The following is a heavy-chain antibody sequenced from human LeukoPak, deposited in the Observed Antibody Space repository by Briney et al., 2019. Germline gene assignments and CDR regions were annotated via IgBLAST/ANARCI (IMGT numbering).Heavy chain of an antibody. CDR3: AGGYCSGGCYPEGNYLGP. CDR1: GASIRSYY. CDR2: IYDSGST. D-gene: IGHD2-15*01. J-gene: IGHJ5*02. Sequence: SETLSLTCSVSGASIRSYYWSWIRQPPGKGLEWIGYIYDSGSTNYNPSLKSRVTISVDTSKNQTSLKMSSVTAADTAVYSCAGGYCSGGCYPEGNYLGPWGQGTLVTVSS. V-gene: IGHV4-59*01.